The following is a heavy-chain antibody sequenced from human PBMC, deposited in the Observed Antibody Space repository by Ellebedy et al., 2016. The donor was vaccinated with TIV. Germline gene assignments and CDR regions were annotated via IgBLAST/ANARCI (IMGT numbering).Heavy chain of an antibody. CDR3: TTDRGRRIVVETYYFDY. CDR2: IKSKTDGGTT. Sequence: GESLKISCAASGFTFSNAWMSWVRQAPGKGLEWVGRIKSKTDGGTTDYAAPVKGRFTISRDDSKNTLYLQMNSLKTEDTAVYYCTTDRGRRIVVETYYFDYWGQGTLVTVSS. V-gene: IGHV3-15*01. J-gene: IGHJ4*02. D-gene: IGHD3-22*01. CDR1: GFTFSNAW.